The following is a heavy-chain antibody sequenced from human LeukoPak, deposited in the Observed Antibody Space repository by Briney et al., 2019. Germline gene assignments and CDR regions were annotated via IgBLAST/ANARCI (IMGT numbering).Heavy chain of an antibody. V-gene: IGHV3-11*01. CDR2: ISSRGSTI. CDR1: GFIFSDYY. D-gene: IGHD6-13*01. J-gene: IGHJ4*02. CDR3: AKDYYSSSWYYFDY. Sequence: GGSLRLSCAASGFIFSDYYMSWIRQAPGKGLEWVSYISSRGSTIYYVDSVKGRFTISRDNAKNSLYLQMNSLRAEDTAVYYCAKDYYSSSWYYFDYWGQGTLVTVSS.